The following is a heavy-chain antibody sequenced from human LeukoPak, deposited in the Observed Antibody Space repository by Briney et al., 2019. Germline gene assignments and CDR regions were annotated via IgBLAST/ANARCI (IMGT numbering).Heavy chain of an antibody. Sequence: GGSLRLSCAASGFTFSSYSMNWVRQAPGKGLEWVSVIYSGGSTYYADSVKGRFTISRDNSKNTLYLQMNSLRAEDTAVYYCARAQIGFVYGGYVAYWGQGTLVTVSS. V-gene: IGHV3-66*01. CDR1: GFTFSSYS. CDR3: ARAQIGFVYGGYVAY. J-gene: IGHJ4*02. CDR2: IYSGGST. D-gene: IGHD4-17*01.